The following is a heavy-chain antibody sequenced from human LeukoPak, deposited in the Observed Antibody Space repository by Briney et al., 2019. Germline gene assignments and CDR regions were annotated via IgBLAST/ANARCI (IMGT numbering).Heavy chain of an antibody. D-gene: IGHD2-15*01. V-gene: IGHV3-7*01. CDR1: GFTFSSYW. J-gene: IGHJ3*02. CDR2: IKQDGSEK. CDR3: ARVCSGGSCYPLGDAFDI. Sequence: PGGSLRLSCAASGFTFSSYWMSWVRQAPGKGLEWVANIKQDGSEKYYVGSVKGRFTISRDNAKNSLYLQMNSLRAEDTAVYYCARVCSGGSCYPLGDAFDIWGQGTMVTVSS.